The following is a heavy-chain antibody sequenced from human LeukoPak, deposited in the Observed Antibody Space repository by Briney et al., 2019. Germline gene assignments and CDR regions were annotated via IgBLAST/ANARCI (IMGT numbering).Heavy chain of an antibody. D-gene: IGHD3-10*01. V-gene: IGHV1-46*01. CDR2: INPSGGST. J-gene: IGHJ6*03. CDR1: GYTFTGYY. Sequence: ASVKVSCKASGYTFTGYYMHWVRQAPGQGLEWMGWINPSGGSTSYAQKFQGRVTMTRDMSTSTVYMELSSLRSEDTAVYYCARGGSYYGSGRPYYYMDVWGKGTTVTVSS. CDR3: ARGGSYYGSGRPYYYMDV.